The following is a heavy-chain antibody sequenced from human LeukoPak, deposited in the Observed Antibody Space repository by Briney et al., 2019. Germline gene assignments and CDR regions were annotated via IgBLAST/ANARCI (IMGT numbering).Heavy chain of an antibody. V-gene: IGHV3-23*01. D-gene: IGHD3-10*01. Sequence: GGSLRLSCAASGFTFSSYAMSWVRQAPGKGLEWVSAISGSGGSTYYADSVKGRFTISRDNSKNTLYLQMNSLRAEDTAVYYCAKGGDTYYYGSGAYFDYWGQGTLVTVSS. CDR2: ISGSGGST. CDR3: AKGGDTYYYGSGAYFDY. J-gene: IGHJ4*02. CDR1: GFTFSSYA.